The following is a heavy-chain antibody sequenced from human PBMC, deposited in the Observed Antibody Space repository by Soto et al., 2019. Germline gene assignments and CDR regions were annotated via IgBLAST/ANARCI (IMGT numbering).Heavy chain of an antibody. J-gene: IGHJ4*02. D-gene: IGHD6-19*01. CDR2: INHSGIT. CDR1: GGSFSGYY. Sequence: SETLSLTCAVYGGSFSGYYWSWIRQPPGKGLEWIGEINHSGITNYNPSLKSRLTMSVDTSKNQFSLRLSSVTAADTAVYYCAREGPDRINEGEQWLQSAPPGYYFDYWGQGTLVTVSS. CDR3: AREGPDRINEGEQWLQSAPPGYYFDY. V-gene: IGHV4-34*01.